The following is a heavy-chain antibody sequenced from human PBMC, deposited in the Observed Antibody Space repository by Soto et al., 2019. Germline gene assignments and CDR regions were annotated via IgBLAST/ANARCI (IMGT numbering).Heavy chain of an antibody. CDR3: AKDTEYSYGYCFDY. CDR1: GFTFSSYA. Sequence: GESLKISCAASGFTFSSYAMSWVRQAPGKGLEWVSAISGSGGSTYYADSVKGRFTISRDNSKNTLYLQMNSLRAEDTAVYYCAKDTEYSYGYCFDYWGQGTLVTVSS. D-gene: IGHD5-18*01. V-gene: IGHV3-23*01. J-gene: IGHJ4*02. CDR2: ISGSGGST.